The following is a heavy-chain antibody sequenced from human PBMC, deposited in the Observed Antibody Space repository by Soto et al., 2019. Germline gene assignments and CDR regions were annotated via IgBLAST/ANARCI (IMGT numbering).Heavy chain of an antibody. CDR3: VRASGSSGYDVFDY. J-gene: IGHJ4*02. D-gene: IGHD5-12*01. CDR2: ISSSSSSYT. Sequence: QVQLVESGGVLVKPGGSLRLSCAASGFTFSDYYMSWIRQAPGKGLEWLSYISSSSSSYTNYADSVKGRFTISRDNAKNSLYLQMNSLRAEDTAVYYCVRASGSSGYDVFDYWGQGTLVTVSS. CDR1: GFTFSDYY. V-gene: IGHV3-11*06.